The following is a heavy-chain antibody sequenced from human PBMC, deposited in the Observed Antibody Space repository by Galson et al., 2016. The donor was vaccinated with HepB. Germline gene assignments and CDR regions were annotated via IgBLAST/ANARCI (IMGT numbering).Heavy chain of an antibody. J-gene: IGHJ4*02. Sequence: SVKVSCKASGYTFTSSGLSWVRQAPGQGLEWVGWISTNSGNTNYAQKLQGRVTMTRDTSTSTAYMELRSLTSDDTAIYYCARDKDYTLDYWGQGTLVTVSS. D-gene: IGHD4-11*01. CDR1: GYTFTSSG. CDR3: ARDKDYTLDY. CDR2: ISTNSGNT. V-gene: IGHV1-18*01.